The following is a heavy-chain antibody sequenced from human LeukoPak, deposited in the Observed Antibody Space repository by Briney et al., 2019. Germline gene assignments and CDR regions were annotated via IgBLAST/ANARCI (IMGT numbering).Heavy chain of an antibody. Sequence: SVKVSCKASGGTFGNSAFTWVRQAPGQGLEWMGAIIPLFRTTNYAQRFQGRVTITAVESTSTVYMELTSLTSEDTAVYYCARVPQYDGFNYDDAWGQGTLVTVSS. V-gene: IGHV1-69*13. D-gene: IGHD5-24*01. J-gene: IGHJ5*02. CDR3: ARVPQYDGFNYDDA. CDR2: IIPLFRTT. CDR1: GGTFGNSA.